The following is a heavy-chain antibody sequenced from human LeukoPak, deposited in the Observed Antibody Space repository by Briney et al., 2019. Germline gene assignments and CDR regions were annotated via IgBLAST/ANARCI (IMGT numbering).Heavy chain of an antibody. J-gene: IGHJ4*02. CDR3: ARGGGIYYDFWSGYETYFDY. D-gene: IGHD3-3*01. CDR2: MNPNSGNT. V-gene: IGHV1-8*01. CDR1: GYTFTSYD. Sequence: ASVKVSCKASGYTFTSYDINWVRQATGQGLERMGWMNPNSGNTGYAQKFQGRVTMTRNTSVSTAYMELSSLRSEDTAVYYCARGGGIYYDFWSGYETYFDYWGQGTLVTVSS.